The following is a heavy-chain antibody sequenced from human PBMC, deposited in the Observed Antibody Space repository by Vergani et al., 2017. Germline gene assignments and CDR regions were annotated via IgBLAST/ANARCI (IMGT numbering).Heavy chain of an antibody. Sequence: QVQLVESGGGVVQPGRSLRLSCAASGFTFSSYGMHWVRQAPGKGLEWVAVIWYDGSNKYYAEPVKGRFTISRDNSKNTLYLQMNSLRTEDTAVYYCARVSSIPSYSSSPLDYWGQGSLVTVSS. D-gene: IGHD6-13*01. CDR1: GFTFSSYG. CDR2: IWYDGSNK. J-gene: IGHJ4*02. CDR3: ARVSSIPSYSSSPLDY. V-gene: IGHV3-33*01.